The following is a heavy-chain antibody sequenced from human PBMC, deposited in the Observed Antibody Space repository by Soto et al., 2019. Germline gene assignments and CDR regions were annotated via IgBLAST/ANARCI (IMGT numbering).Heavy chain of an antibody. Sequence: GGSLRLSCSASGFTLSEYSMHWVRQAPGKGLQYVSTISSDGDITYYADSVKGRFTISRGNSKNTLYLQMNSLRPEDTAVYYCVKVSTFYDILTGYYSTNFFDPWGQGTLVTVSS. CDR1: GFTLSEYS. V-gene: IGHV3-64D*06. D-gene: IGHD3-9*01. CDR2: ISSDGDIT. J-gene: IGHJ5*02. CDR3: VKVSTFYDILTGYYSTNFFDP.